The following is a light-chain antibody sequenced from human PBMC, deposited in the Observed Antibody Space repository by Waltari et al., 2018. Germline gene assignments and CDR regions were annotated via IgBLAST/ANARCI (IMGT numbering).Light chain of an antibody. J-gene: IGLJ1*01. CDR1: NSNIGAGYD. Sequence: QSVLTQPPSVSGAPGQRVTISCTGRNSNIGAGYDVHWYQQLPTKAPKLLIFANNHRPSAVPGLFSGSRSGPSASLAITGLQAEDDADYYCQSYESSLSHSVFGTGTKVSVL. V-gene: IGLV1-40*01. CDR3: QSYESSLSHSV. CDR2: ANN.